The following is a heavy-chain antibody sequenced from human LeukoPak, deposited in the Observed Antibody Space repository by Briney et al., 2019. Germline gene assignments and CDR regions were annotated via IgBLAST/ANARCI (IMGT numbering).Heavy chain of an antibody. Sequence: GGSLRLSCAASGFTFSSYAMHWVRQAPGKGLEWVAVISYDGSNKYYADSVKGRFTISRDNSKNTLYLQMNSLRAEDTAVYYCGVNTVSYYYYYYYMDVWGKGTTVTVSS. V-gene: IGHV3-30-3*01. CDR3: GVNTVSYYYYYYYMDV. D-gene: IGHD4-11*01. CDR1: GFTFSSYA. CDR2: ISYDGSNK. J-gene: IGHJ6*03.